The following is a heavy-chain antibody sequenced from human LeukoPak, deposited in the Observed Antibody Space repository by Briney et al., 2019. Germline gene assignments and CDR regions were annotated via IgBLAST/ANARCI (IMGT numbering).Heavy chain of an antibody. CDR1: GGTFSSYA. D-gene: IGHD6-19*01. J-gene: IGHJ6*02. Sequence: SVKVSCKASGGTFSSYAISWVRQAPGQGLEWMGGIIPIFGTANYAQKFQGRVTITADESTNTAYMELSSLRSEDTAVYYCAREAAVAGTYYYGMDVWGQGTTVTVSS. V-gene: IGHV1-69*13. CDR2: IIPIFGTA. CDR3: AREAAVAGTYYYGMDV.